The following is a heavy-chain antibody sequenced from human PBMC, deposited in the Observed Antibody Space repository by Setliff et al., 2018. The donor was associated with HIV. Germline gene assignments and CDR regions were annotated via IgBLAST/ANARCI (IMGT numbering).Heavy chain of an antibody. J-gene: IGHJ3*01. CDR1: GGSSSTHA. CDR2: IISILGIT. V-gene: IGHV1-69*10. CDR3: AGPRGDEAFDV. Sequence: VKVSCKASGGSSSTHAMNWVRQAPGQGLEWMGQIISILGITNYAQKFQGRVTLTADESTSTMYMELSSLTSDDTAVYYCAGPRGDEAFDVWGQGTMVTVSS.